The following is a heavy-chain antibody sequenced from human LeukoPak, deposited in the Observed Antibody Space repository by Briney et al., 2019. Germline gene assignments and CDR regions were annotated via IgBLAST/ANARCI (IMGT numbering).Heavy chain of an antibody. CDR3: AREDNWNDGDAFDI. Sequence: SVKVSCKASGGTFSSYAISWVRQAPGQGLEWMGRIIPILGIANYAQKFQGRVTITADKSTSTAYMELSSLRSEDTAVYYCAREDNWNDGDAFDIWGQGTMVTVSS. D-gene: IGHD1-1*01. CDR1: GGTFSSYA. V-gene: IGHV1-69*04. CDR2: IIPILGIA. J-gene: IGHJ3*02.